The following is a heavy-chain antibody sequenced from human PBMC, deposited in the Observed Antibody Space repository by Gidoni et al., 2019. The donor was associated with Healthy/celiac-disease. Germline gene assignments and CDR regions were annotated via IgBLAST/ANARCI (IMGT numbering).Heavy chain of an antibody. CDR3: ARESNTIFGVVFDY. D-gene: IGHD3-3*01. J-gene: IGHJ4*02. Sequence: QVQLVESGGGVVQPGGSLSLSCAASGFTFSSYAMHWVRQAPGKGREWVAVISYDVSNKYYADSVKGRFTISRDNSKNTLYLQMNSLRAEDTAVYYCARESNTIFGVVFDYWGQGTLVTVSS. CDR2: ISYDVSNK. V-gene: IGHV3-30-3*01. CDR1: GFTFSSYA.